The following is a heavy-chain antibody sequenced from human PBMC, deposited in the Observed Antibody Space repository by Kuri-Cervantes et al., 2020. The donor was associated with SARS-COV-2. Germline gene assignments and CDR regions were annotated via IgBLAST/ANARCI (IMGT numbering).Heavy chain of an antibody. CDR1: GYSLTSYW. V-gene: IGHV5-10-1*04. CDR2: IDPTDSYT. Sequence: GESLKISCKASGYSLTSYWITWVRQMPGKGLEWMGTIDPTDSYTNYSPSFQGQVTISADKSISTAYLQWSSLKASDTAMYYCARHRGIAAAGDYWGQGTLVTVSS. CDR3: ARHRGIAAAGDY. J-gene: IGHJ4*02. D-gene: IGHD6-13*01.